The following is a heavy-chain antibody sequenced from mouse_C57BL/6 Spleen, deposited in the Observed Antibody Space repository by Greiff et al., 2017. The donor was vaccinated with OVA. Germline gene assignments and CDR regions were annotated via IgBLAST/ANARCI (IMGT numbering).Heavy chain of an antibody. D-gene: IGHD1-1*01. Sequence: EVQLQESEGGLVQPGSSMKLSCTASGFTFSDYYMAWVRQVPEKGLEWVANINYDGSSTYYLDSLKSRFIISRDNAKNILYLQMSSLKSEDTATYYCARDTTDYFDYWGQGTTLTVSS. CDR3: ARDTTDYFDY. CDR1: GFTFSDYY. CDR2: INYDGSST. V-gene: IGHV5-16*01. J-gene: IGHJ2*01.